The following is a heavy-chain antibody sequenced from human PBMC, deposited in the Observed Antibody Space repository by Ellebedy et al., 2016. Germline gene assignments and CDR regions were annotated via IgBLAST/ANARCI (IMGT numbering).Heavy chain of an antibody. CDR3: ARQIVVVVATRDYYGLDV. D-gene: IGHD2-15*01. Sequence: SETLSLTXAVSGGSISSSNWWSWVRQPPGKGLEWIGEIYHSGSTNYNPSLKSRVTISVDKSKNQFSLKLSSVTAADTAVYYCARQIVVVVATRDYYGLDVWGQGTTVTVSS. CDR2: IYHSGST. J-gene: IGHJ6*02. CDR1: GGSISSSNW. V-gene: IGHV4-4*02.